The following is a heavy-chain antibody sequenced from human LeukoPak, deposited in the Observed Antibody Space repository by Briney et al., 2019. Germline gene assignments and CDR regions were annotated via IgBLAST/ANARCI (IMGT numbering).Heavy chain of an antibody. V-gene: IGHV3-21*01. CDR2: ISSSSSYI. CDR1: GFTFSSYS. Sequence: GGSLRLSCAASGFTFSSYSMNWVRQAPGKGLEWLSSISSSSSYIYYADSVKGRFTISRDNAKTSLYLQMNSLRAEDTAVYYCARDRDGYNRLDYWGQGTLVTVSS. J-gene: IGHJ4*02. D-gene: IGHD5-24*01. CDR3: ARDRDGYNRLDY.